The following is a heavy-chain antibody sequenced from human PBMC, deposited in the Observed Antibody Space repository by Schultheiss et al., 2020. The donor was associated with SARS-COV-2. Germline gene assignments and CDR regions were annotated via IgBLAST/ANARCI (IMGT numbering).Heavy chain of an antibody. V-gene: IGHV4-39*01. Sequence: SETLSLTCTVSGGSISSSSYYWGWIRQPPGKGLEWIGSIYYSGSTYYNPSLKSRVTISVDTSKNQFSLKLSSVTAADTAVYYCARWHSGYDPYGMDVWGQGTTVTVSS. J-gene: IGHJ6*02. CDR1: GGSISSSSYY. CDR3: ARWHSGYDPYGMDV. D-gene: IGHD5-12*01. CDR2: IYYSGST.